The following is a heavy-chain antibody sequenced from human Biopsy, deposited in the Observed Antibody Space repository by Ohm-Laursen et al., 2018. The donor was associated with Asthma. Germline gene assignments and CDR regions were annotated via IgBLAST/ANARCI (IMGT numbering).Heavy chain of an antibody. V-gene: IGHV3-30*03. CDR2: ISSDGHNK. CDR1: GFTFSSYG. J-gene: IGHJ3*02. D-gene: IGHD4-23*01. CDR3: ARESGQNSGGTGAFDR. Sequence: SLRLSCAASGFTFSSYGMHWVRQAPGKGLEWVALISSDGHNKYYKDSVKGRFTISRDNSKLRLYLEINSLRVEDSAAYYCARESGQNSGGTGAFDRWGQGIMVAVSS.